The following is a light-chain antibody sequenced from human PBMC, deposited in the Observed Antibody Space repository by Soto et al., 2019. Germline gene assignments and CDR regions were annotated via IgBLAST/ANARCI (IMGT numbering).Light chain of an antibody. CDR1: QGIGNE. CDR3: VEDYNYPRT. Sequence: AIEMTQSPSSLSAAVGDRVTITCRASQGIGNELGGYQQKPGKAPKLLIYGASRLQRGVPSRFRGSGCGTGFTLAISSLEPGDVATDWCVEDYNYPRTFGEGTRVGIK. CDR2: GAS. J-gene: IGKJ1*01. V-gene: IGKV1-6*01.